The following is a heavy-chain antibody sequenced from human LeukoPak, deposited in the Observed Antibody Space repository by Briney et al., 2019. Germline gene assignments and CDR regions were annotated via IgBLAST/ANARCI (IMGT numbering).Heavy chain of an antibody. CDR3: TTDPDIVVVPAVYYYYYMDV. CDR2: IKSKTNGETR. J-gene: IGHJ6*03. D-gene: IGHD2-2*01. Sequence: NPGGSLRLSCAASGFTLSNAWMNWVRQAPGKGLEWVGLIKSKTNGETRDYAAPVKGRFTISRDDSKNTLYLQMNSLKTEDTAVYYCTTDPDIVVVPAVYYYYYMDVWGKGTTVTISS. CDR1: GFTLSNAW. V-gene: IGHV3-15*01.